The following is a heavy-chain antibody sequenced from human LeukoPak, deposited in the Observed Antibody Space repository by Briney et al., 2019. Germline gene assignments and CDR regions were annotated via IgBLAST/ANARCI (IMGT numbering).Heavy chain of an antibody. CDR3: ARSLRYFDWLLFDY. CDR1: GYTFTSYD. CDR2: MNPNSGNT. D-gene: IGHD3-9*01. J-gene: IGHJ4*02. Sequence: ASVKVSCKASGYTFTSYDINWVRQATGQGLEWMGWMNPNSGNTGYAQKFQGRVTMTRNTSISTAYMELSSLRSEDTAVYYCARSLRYFDWLLFDYWGQGTLVTVSS. V-gene: IGHV1-8*01.